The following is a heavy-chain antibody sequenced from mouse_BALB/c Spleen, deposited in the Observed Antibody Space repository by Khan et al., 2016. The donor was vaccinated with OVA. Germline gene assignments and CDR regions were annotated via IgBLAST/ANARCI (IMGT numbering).Heavy chain of an antibody. J-gene: IGHJ3*01. D-gene: IGHD2-1*01. V-gene: IGHV1S81*02. Sequence: QVQLKQSGAELVKPGASVMLSCKASGYIFTSYYLYWVKQRPGQGLEWIGDINPSNGGTNFNEKFKSKATLTVDKSSSTAYIQLGSLTSEDSAVYYCTRSGYGTFAYWGQGTLVTVS. CDR2: INPSNGGT. CDR1: GYIFTSYY. CDR3: TRSGYGTFAY.